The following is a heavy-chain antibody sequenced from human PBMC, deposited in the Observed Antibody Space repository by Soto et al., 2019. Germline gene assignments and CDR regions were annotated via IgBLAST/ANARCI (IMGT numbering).Heavy chain of an antibody. CDR1: GGSISSYY. J-gene: IGHJ5*02. D-gene: IGHD3-10*01. Sequence: SETLSLTCTVSGGSISSYYWSWIRQPPGKGLEWIGYIYYSGSTNYNPSLKSRVTISVDTSKNQFSLKLSSVTAADTAVYYCASLYGSGSYGSWFDPWGQGTLVTVSS. CDR3: ASLYGSGSYGSWFDP. CDR2: IYYSGST. V-gene: IGHV4-59*08.